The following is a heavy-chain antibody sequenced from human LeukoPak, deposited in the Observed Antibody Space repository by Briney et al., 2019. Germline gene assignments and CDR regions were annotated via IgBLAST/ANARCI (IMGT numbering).Heavy chain of an antibody. J-gene: IGHJ4*02. CDR2: ISDSGGST. CDR3: ARGADILTGYQDY. V-gene: IGHV3-23*01. D-gene: IGHD3-9*01. CDR1: GFTFSSYA. Sequence: GGSLRLSCATSGFTFSSYAMTWVRQVPGKGLEWVSAISDSGGSTYYADSVKGRFTISRDNSKNTLYLQMNSLRAEDTALYYCARGADILTGYQDYWGQGTLVTVSS.